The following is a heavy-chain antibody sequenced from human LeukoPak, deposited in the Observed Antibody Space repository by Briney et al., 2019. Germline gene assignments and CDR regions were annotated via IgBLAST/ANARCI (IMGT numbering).Heavy chain of an antibody. CDR3: ARDRHCGGGSCYDYFDY. D-gene: IGHD2-15*01. CDR2: IYTSGST. CDR1: GGSISSYY. Sequence: SETLSLTCTVSGGSISSYYWSWIRQPAGKGLEWIGRIYTSGSTNYNPSLKSRVTMSVDTSKNQFSLKLSSVTAADTAVYYCARDRHCGGGSCYDYFDYWGQGTLVTVSS. V-gene: IGHV4-4*07. J-gene: IGHJ4*02.